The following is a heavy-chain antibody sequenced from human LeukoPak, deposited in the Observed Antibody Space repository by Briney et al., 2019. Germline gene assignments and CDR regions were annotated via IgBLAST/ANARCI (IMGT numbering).Heavy chain of an antibody. CDR3: ARVGYSGWNLEY. J-gene: IGHJ4*02. V-gene: IGHV3-7*01. D-gene: IGHD5-12*01. CDR1: GFTFRSYW. Sequence: GGSLRLSCAASGFTFRSYWMSWVRQAPGKGLEWVANINQGGSVKYYVDSVKGRFTISRDDAKNSLYVQMNSLRDEDTAVYYCARVGYSGWNLEYWGQGALVTVSS. CDR2: INQGGSVK.